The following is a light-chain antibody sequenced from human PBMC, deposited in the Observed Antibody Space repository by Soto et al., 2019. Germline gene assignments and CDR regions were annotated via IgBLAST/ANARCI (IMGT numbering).Light chain of an antibody. Sequence: QSVLTQPASVSGSPGQSITISCTGTSSDVGAYNYVSWYQQHPGKAPKLLIFDVSNRPSGVSNRFSGSKSGNTASLTISGLQAEDEADYYCTSDKNSPYVFGTGTKVTVL. V-gene: IGLV2-14*01. CDR3: TSDKNSPYV. CDR2: DVS. J-gene: IGLJ1*01. CDR1: SSDVGAYNY.